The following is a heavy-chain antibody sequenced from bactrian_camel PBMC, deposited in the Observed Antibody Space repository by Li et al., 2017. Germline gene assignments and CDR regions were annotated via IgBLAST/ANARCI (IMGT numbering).Heavy chain of an antibody. Sequence: VQLVESGGGLVQPGGSLRLSCAASGFTFSNFAMSWVRQAPGKGLEWVSGISSGGYNSYQPDSVRSRFTISKDDAKNTLYLQMNDLKSDDTAMYYCAADSSSWYHYYYWGRGTQVTVS. CDR1: GFTFSNFA. D-gene: IGHD6*01. J-gene: IGHJ4*01. CDR2: ISSGGYNS. V-gene: IGHV3S31*01. CDR3: AADSSSWYHYYY.